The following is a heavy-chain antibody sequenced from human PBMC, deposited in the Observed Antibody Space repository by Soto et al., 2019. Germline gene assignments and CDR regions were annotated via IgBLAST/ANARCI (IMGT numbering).Heavy chain of an antibody. J-gene: IGHJ5*02. CDR3: ARHRSSHSWFDP. D-gene: IGHD6-13*01. CDR1: GGSISSYY. CDR2: IFYSGST. V-gene: IGHV4-59*08. Sequence: QVQLQESGPGLVKPSETLSLTCTVSGGSISSYYWSWIRQPPGKGLEWIGYIFYSGSTNDNPSLKSRGTISMDTSKNQFPLKLSSVTAADTAVYYCARHRSSHSWFDPWGQGTLVTVSS.